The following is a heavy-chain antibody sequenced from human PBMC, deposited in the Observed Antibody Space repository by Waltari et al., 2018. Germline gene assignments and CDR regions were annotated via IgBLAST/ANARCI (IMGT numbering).Heavy chain of an antibody. D-gene: IGHD3-10*01. CDR1: GFTFSRYW. V-gene: IGHV3-7*01. CDR3: ARDRLGGLWFGEEGAFDI. CDR2: IKQDGSEK. Sequence: EVQLVESGGGLVQPGGSLRLSCAASGFTFSRYWMSWVRQAPGKGLEWVANIKQDGSEKYYVDSVKGRFTSSRDNAKNSLYLQMNSLRAEDTAVYYCARDRLGGLWFGEEGAFDIWGQGTMVTVSS. J-gene: IGHJ3*02.